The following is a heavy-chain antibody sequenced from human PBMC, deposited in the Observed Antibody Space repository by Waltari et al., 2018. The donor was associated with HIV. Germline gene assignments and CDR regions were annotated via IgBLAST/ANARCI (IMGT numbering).Heavy chain of an antibody. V-gene: IGHV4-39*01. CDR3: ARVTTTGTTFVNYFDY. CDR2: IYYSGST. CDR1: GVSLGLTLYY. J-gene: IGHJ4*02. Sequence: QLQLQESGPGLVKPSETLSLACTVPGVSLGLTLYYCGWIRQPPGKGLEWIGSIYYSGSTYYNPSLKSRVTISLDTSKNQFSLRLSSVTAADTAVYFCARVTTTGTTFVNYFDYWGQGTLVTVSS. D-gene: IGHD1-1*01.